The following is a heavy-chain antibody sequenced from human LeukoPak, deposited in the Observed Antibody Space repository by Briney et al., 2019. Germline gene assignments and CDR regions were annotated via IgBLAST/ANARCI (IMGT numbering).Heavy chain of an antibody. CDR2: IRYDGSNK. D-gene: IGHD2-2*01. CDR3: AKDLLGYQLPPTVLGY. CDR1: GFTFSSYG. Sequence: GGSLRLSCAASGFTFSSYGMHWVRQAPGKGLEWVAFIRYDGSNKYYADSVKGRFTISRDNSKNTLYLQMNSLRAEDTAVYYCAKDLLGYQLPPTVLGYWGQGTLVTVSS. V-gene: IGHV3-30*02. J-gene: IGHJ4*02.